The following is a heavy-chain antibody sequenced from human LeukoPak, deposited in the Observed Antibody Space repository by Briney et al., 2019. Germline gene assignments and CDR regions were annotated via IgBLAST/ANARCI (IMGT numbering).Heavy chain of an antibody. CDR2: IYYSGST. J-gene: IGHJ6*02. Sequence: SETLSLTCTVSGGSISSSSYYWGWIRQPPGKGLEWIGSIYYSGSTYYNPSLKSRVTISVDTSKNQFSLKLSSVTAADTAVYSCARLSGSLTPKGYYYYYGMDVWGQGTTVTVSS. CDR3: ARLSGSLTPKGYYYYYGMDV. D-gene: IGHD4-23*01. V-gene: IGHV4-39*01. CDR1: GGSISSSSYY.